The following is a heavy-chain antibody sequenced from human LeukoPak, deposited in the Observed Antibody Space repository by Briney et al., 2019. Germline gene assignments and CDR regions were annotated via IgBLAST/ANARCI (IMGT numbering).Heavy chain of an antibody. Sequence: GGSLRLSCAASGFTFSSYWMHWVRQTPGKGLVWVSRNSDASVTTYADSVKGRFTISRDNAKNTLYLQMNSLRAEDTAVYYCARVTAVAGTSVGVDAWGQGILVTVS. CDR3: ARVTAVAGTSVGVDA. CDR1: GFTFSSYW. J-gene: IGHJ4*02. D-gene: IGHD6-19*01. V-gene: IGHV3-74*01. CDR2: NSDASVT.